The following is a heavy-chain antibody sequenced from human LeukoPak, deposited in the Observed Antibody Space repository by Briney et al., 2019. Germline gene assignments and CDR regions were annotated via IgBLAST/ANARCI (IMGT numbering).Heavy chain of an antibody. V-gene: IGHV3-53*04. CDR1: GFTVSSNY. J-gene: IGHJ6*02. CDR3: ARDSTTKYYYDSSGYYYLGGMDV. Sequence: PGGSLRLSCAASGFTVSSNYMSWVRQAPGKGLEWVSVIYSGGSTYYVDSVKGRFTISRHNSKNTLYLQMNSLRAEDTAVYYCARDSTTKYYYDSSGYYYLGGMDVWGQGTTVTVSS. D-gene: IGHD3-22*01. CDR2: IYSGGST.